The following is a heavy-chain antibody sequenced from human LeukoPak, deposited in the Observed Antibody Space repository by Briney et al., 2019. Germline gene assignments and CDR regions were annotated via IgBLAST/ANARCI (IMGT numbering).Heavy chain of an antibody. D-gene: IGHD3-22*01. V-gene: IGHV3-53*01. J-gene: IGHJ5*02. CDR2: IYSGGRT. CDR3: ARMIVVANGWFDP. CDR1: GFTVSSNY. Sequence: PGGSLRLSCAASGFTVSSNYMSWVRQAPGKGLEWVSVIYSGGRTYYADSVKGRFTISRDNSKNTLYLQMNSLRAEDTAVYYCARMIVVANGWFDPWGQGTLVTVSS.